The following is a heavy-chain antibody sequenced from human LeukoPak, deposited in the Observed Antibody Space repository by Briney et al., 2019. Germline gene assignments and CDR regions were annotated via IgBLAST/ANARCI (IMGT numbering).Heavy chain of an antibody. CDR1: GGSISSSSYY. J-gene: IGHJ6*03. CDR2: IYYSGST. V-gene: IGHV4-39*07. D-gene: IGHD5-18*01. CDR3: ARGGGYRPYYYYYMDV. Sequence: PSETLSLTCTVSGGSISSSSYYWGWIRQPPGKGLEWIGSIYYSGSTYYNPSLKSRVTISVDTSKNQFSLKLSSVTAADTAVYYCARGGGYRPYYYYYMDVWGKGTTVTVSS.